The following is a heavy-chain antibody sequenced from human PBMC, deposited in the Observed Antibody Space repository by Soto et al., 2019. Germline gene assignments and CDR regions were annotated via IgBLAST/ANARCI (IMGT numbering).Heavy chain of an antibody. D-gene: IGHD2-15*01. J-gene: IGHJ4*02. CDR3: ARGYRQTPIY. CDR2: INHSGST. CDR1: GGSFGGYY. V-gene: IGHV4-34*01. Sequence: KSSETLSLTCAVYGGSFGGYYWSWIRQPPGKGPEWIGEINHSGSTNYSPSLKSRVIISVDTSKNQFSLKLSSVTAADTAVYYCARGYRQTPIYWSQGTLVTVSS.